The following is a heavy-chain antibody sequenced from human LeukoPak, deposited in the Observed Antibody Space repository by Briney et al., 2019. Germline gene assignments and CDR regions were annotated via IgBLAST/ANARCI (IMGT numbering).Heavy chain of an antibody. CDR2: IFWDDAK. V-gene: IGHV2-5*02. Sequence: ESGPTLVNPTQTLTLTCTFSGFSLSSSGVGVGWIRQPPGKALEWLALIFWDDAKRYSPSLKSRLTITKATSKNQVVLTLTNMDPVDTGTYYCAHSGTVTSPHDAFDVWGQGTMVTVSS. CDR1: GFSLSSSGVG. CDR3: AHSGTVTSPHDAFDV. D-gene: IGHD4-17*01. J-gene: IGHJ3*01.